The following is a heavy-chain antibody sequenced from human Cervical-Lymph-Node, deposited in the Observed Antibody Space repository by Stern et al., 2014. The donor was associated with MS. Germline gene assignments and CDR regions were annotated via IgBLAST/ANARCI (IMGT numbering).Heavy chain of an antibody. V-gene: IGHV3-23*04. D-gene: IGHD6-19*01. J-gene: IGHJ4*02. CDR2: ISGTDSST. CDR1: GFTFSLYA. CDR3: AKEGIAVASFDY. Sequence: EMQLVESGGDLAQPGGSLRLSCAVSGFTFSLYAMSWVRQAPGKGLEWVSAISGTDSSTYYAETVKGRSTISRDNSKYTLYLQMNNLRAEDTAVYYCAKEGIAVASFDYWGQGTLVTVSS.